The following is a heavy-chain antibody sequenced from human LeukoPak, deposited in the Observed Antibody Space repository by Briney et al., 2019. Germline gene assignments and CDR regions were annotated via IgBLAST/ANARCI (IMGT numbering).Heavy chain of an antibody. Sequence: SETLSLTCTVSGGSISSSNYYWGWIRQPPGKGLEWIGSIYYSGSTYYNPSLKSRVTISVDTSKNQFSLKLSSVTAADTAVYYCAKLGDYDFWSGYFYYFDYWGQGTLVTVSS. CDR3: AKLGDYDFWSGYFYYFDY. D-gene: IGHD3-3*01. V-gene: IGHV4-39*01. J-gene: IGHJ4*02. CDR2: IYYSGST. CDR1: GGSISSSNYY.